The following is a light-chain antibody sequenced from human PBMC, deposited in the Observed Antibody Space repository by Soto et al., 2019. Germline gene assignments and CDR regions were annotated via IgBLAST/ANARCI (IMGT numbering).Light chain of an antibody. CDR1: SSNIGAGYD. V-gene: IGLV1-40*01. CDR2: GNS. J-gene: IGLJ3*02. Sequence: QLVLTQPPSVSGAPGQRVTISCTESSSNIGAGYDVHWYQQLPGTAPKLLIYGNSNRPSGAPDRFSGSKSGTSASLAITGLQAEDEADYYCQSYDSSLSGWVFGGGTQLTVL. CDR3: QSYDSSLSGWV.